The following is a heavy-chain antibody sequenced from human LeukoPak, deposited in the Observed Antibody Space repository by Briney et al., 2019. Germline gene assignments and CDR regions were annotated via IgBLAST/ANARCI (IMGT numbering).Heavy chain of an antibody. D-gene: IGHD1-26*01. CDR3: GRHGWGELQSDY. CDR1: GGSISSYY. J-gene: IGHJ4*02. CDR2: IYYSGST. Sequence: SETLSLTCTVSGGSISSYYWSWIRQPPGKGLEWIGYIYYSGSTNYNPSLKSRVTISVDTSKNQFSLKLSSVTAADTAVYYCGRHGWGELQSDYWGQGTLVTVSS. V-gene: IGHV4-59*08.